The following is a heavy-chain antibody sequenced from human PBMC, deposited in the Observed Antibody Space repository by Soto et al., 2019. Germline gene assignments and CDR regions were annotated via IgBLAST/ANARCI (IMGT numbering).Heavy chain of an antibody. V-gene: IGHV3-30*18. D-gene: IGHD6-13*01. CDR3: AKGVYRINWYDH. J-gene: IGHJ5*02. CDR2: ISYDGTNK. CDR1: GFMFSTYD. Sequence: PGGSLRLSCAASGFMFSTYDIHWVRQAPGKGLEWVAVISYDGTNKYYADSVKGRFTISRDNSRDTLYLQMNSLRAEDTAVYYCAKGVYRINWYDHWGQGTLVTVSS.